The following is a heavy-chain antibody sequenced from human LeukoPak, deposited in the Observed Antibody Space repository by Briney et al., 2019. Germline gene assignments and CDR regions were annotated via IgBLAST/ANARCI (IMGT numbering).Heavy chain of an antibody. Sequence: SETLSLTCAVYGGSFSGYYWNWIRQPPGKGLEWIGEINHSGSTNYISSLKSRVTISIDTSKNQFSLKMSSVTAADTAVYYCARGLMGAGSSGAFEIWGQGTLVTVSS. V-gene: IGHV4-34*01. CDR2: INHSGST. CDR1: GGSFSGYY. D-gene: IGHD1-26*01. CDR3: ARGLMGAGSSGAFEI. J-gene: IGHJ3*02.